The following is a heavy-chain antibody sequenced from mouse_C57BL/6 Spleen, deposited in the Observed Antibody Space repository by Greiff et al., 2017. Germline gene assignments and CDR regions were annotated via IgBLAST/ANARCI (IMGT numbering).Heavy chain of an antibody. CDR3: ARGPSYGGYSGAMDY. CDR1: GFNIKNTY. D-gene: IGHD2-10*01. CDR2: IDPANGNT. V-gene: IGHV14-3*01. J-gene: IGHJ4*01. Sequence: EVKLVESVAELVRPGASVKLSCTASGFNIKNTYMHWVKQRPEQGLEWIGRIDPANGNTKYAPKFQGKATITADTSSNTAYLQLSSLTSEDTAIYYCARGPSYGGYSGAMDYWGQGTSVTVSS.